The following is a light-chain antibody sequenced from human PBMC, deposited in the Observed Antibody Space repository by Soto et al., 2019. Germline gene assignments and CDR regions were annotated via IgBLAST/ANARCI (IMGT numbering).Light chain of an antibody. Sequence: QSVLTQPPSVSGAPGQRVTIACTGNNSNIGTGFDVHWYRHFPGAAPKLLLSGTSHRPSGVPDRFSGSKSGTSASLAITGLQADDEADYYCQTSDSGLFALIFGTGTKLTVL. CDR3: QTSDSGLFALI. CDR2: GTS. V-gene: IGLV1-40*01. CDR1: NSNIGTGFD. J-gene: IGLJ1*01.